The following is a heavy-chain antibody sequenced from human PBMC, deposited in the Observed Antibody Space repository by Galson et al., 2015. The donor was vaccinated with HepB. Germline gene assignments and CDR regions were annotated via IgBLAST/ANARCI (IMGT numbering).Heavy chain of an antibody. V-gene: IGHV1-24*01. D-gene: IGHD3-9*01. CDR2: FDPEDGET. J-gene: IGHJ3*02. CDR3: ATAGDRPPSLYDILTGYYTGAFDI. CDR1: GYTLTELS. Sequence: SVKVSCKVSGYTLTELSMHWVRQAPGKGLEWMGGFDPEDGETIYAQKFQGRVTMTEDTSTDTAYMELSSLRSEDTAVYYCATAGDRPPSLYDILTGYYTGAFDIWGQGTMVTVSS.